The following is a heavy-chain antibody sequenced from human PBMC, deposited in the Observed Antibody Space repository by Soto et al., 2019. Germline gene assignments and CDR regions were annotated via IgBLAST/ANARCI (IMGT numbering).Heavy chain of an antibody. V-gene: IGHV3-30*18. Sequence: QVQLVESGGGVVQPGRSLRLSCAASGFTFSSYGMHWVRQAPGKGLEWVAVISYDGSNKYYADSVKGRFTISRDNSKNTLYLQMNSLRAEDTAVYHCAKHDRYCSGGSCYSRRYYYYGMDVWGQGTTVTVSS. D-gene: IGHD2-15*01. CDR1: GFTFSSYG. CDR3: AKHDRYCSGGSCYSRRYYYYGMDV. J-gene: IGHJ6*02. CDR2: ISYDGSNK.